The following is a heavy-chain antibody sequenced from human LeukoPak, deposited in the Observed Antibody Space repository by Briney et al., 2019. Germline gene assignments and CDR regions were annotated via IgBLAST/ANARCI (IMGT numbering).Heavy chain of an antibody. CDR3: ARASGELPFDY. V-gene: IGHV4-30-4*08. Sequence: PSETLSLTCTVSGGSISSGDYYWSWIRQPPGKGLEWIGYIYYSGSTYYNPSLKSRVTISVDTSKNQFSLKLSSVTAADTAVYYCARASGELPFDYWGQGTLVTVSS. J-gene: IGHJ4*02. D-gene: IGHD1-26*01. CDR1: GGSISSGDYY. CDR2: IYYSGST.